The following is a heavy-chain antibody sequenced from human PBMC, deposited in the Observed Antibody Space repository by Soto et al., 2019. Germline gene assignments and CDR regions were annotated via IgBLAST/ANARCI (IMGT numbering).Heavy chain of an antibody. J-gene: IGHJ3*01. CDR3: AARTYG. V-gene: IGHV3-53*04. Sequence: EVQLVESGGGLVQPGGSLRLSCAASGFDVSSNYMSWVRQAPGKGLEWVSLIYSGGTTYYADSVKGRFTISRHSSKNTLYLQMNSLRVEDTAVYYCAARTYGWGQGTMVTV. CDR1: GFDVSSNY. CDR2: IYSGGTT. D-gene: IGHD4-17*01.